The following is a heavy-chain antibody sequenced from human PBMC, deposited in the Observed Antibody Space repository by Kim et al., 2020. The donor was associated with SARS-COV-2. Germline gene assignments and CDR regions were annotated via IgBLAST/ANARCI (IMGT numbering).Heavy chain of an antibody. J-gene: IGHJ6*02. CDR1: GGTFSSYA. CDR2: IIPIFGTA. Sequence: SVKVSCKASGGTFSSYAISWVRQAPGQGLEWMGGIIPIFGTANYAQKFQGRVTITADESTSTAYMELSSLRSEDTAVYYCARPVGSGVVVPAAIYYGMDVWGQGTTVTVSS. D-gene: IGHD2-2*01. CDR3: ARPVGSGVVVPAAIYYGMDV. V-gene: IGHV1-69*13.